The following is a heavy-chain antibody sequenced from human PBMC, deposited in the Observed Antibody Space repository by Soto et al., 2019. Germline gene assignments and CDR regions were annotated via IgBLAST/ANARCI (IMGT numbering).Heavy chain of an antibody. J-gene: IGHJ6*02. CDR3: ARDWAQPLLRFLDRSENYYYYGMDV. CDR2: IIPIFGTA. V-gene: IGHV1-69*13. CDR1: GGTFSSYA. Sequence: SVKVSCKASGGTFSSYAISWVRQAPGQGLEWMGGIIPIFGTANYAQKFQGRVTITADESTSTAYMELSSLRSEDTAVYYCARDWAQPLLRFLDRSENYYYYGMDVWGLGTTVTAP. D-gene: IGHD3-3*01.